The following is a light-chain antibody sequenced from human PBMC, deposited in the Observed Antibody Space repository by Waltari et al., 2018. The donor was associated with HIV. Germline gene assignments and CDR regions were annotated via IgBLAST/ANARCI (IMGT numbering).Light chain of an antibody. Sequence: QSALTQPPSASGSPGQPVTISCTGTSSDVGGYTYVSWYQQHPGKAPKLMIYEVSKRPSGVPDRFSGSKSGNTASLTVSGLQAEDEADYYCSSYAGSNVVFGGGTKLTVL. CDR3: SSYAGSNVV. CDR2: EVS. J-gene: IGLJ2*01. CDR1: SSDVGGYTY. V-gene: IGLV2-8*01.